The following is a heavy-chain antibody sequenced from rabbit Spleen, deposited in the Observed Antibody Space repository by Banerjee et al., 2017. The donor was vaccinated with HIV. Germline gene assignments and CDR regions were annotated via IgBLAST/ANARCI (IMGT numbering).Heavy chain of an antibody. V-gene: IGHV1S45*01. CDR3: AREGATSSGYLDL. CDR1: GFSFSSSYY. Sequence: QEQLEESGGDLVKPGASLTLTCTASGFSFSSSYYIWWVRQTPGKGLEWIALIGGGSSTTTWYASWAKGRFSISKTSSTTVTLQMTSLTAADTASYFCAREGATSSGYLDLWGPGTLVTVS. CDR2: IGGGSSTTT. D-gene: IGHD1-1*01. J-gene: IGHJ6*01.